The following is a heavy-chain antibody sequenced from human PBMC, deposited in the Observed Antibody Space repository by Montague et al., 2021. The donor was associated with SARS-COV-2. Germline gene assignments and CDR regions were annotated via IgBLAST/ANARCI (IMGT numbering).Heavy chain of an antibody. D-gene: IGHD3-3*01. V-gene: IGHV3-48*03. J-gene: IGHJ4*02. CDR1: GFTFSSYE. CDR3: ARDLGGRGNTITIFGVVIPTFDY. Sequence: SLRLSCAASGFTFSSYEMNWVRQAPGKGLEWVSYISSSGSTIYYADSVXGRFTISRDNAKNSLYLQMNSLRAEDTAVYYCARDLGGRGNTITIFGVVIPTFDYWGQGTLVTVSS. CDR2: ISSSGSTI.